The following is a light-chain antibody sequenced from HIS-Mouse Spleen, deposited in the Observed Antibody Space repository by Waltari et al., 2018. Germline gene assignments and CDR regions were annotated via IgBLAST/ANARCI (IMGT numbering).Light chain of an antibody. CDR3: AAWDDSLNGVV. Sequence: QSVLTQPPSASGTPGQRVTLPCSGSSPNIGSNTVNWYQQLPGTAPKLPIYSNNQRPSGVPDRFPGSKSGASASLAISGLQSEDEADYYCAAWDDSLNGVVFGGGTKLTVL. J-gene: IGLJ2*01. CDR1: SPNIGSNT. CDR2: SNN. V-gene: IGLV1-44*01.